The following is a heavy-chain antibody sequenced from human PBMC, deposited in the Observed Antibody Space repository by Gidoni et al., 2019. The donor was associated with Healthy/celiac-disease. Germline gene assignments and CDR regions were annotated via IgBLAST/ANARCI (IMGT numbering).Heavy chain of an antibody. CDR3: ARESRTTPSDY. Sequence: VQLVESGGGVVQPGRSLRLSCAASGFTFSSYGMHWVRQAPGKGLEWVAVIWYDGSNKYYADSVKGRFTISRDNSKNTLYLQMNSLRAEDTAVYYCARESRTTPSDYWGQGTLVTVSS. J-gene: IGHJ4*02. V-gene: IGHV3-33*01. D-gene: IGHD1-1*01. CDR1: GFTFSSYG. CDR2: IWYDGSNK.